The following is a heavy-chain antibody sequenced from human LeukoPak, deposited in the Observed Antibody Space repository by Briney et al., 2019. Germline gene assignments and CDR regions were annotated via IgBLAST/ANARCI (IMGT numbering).Heavy chain of an antibody. Sequence: GAAVKVSCKASGCTFSSYAIILVRQAPGQGLEWIGGIIPIFSTASYAQKFQGRVTIPTDESTSTAYMELSSLRSEDTAVYYCARATGYGGKYYFDYWGQGTLVTVSS. CDR3: ARATGYGGKYYFDY. CDR2: IIPIFSTA. V-gene: IGHV1-69*05. D-gene: IGHD4-23*01. J-gene: IGHJ4*02. CDR1: GCTFSSYA.